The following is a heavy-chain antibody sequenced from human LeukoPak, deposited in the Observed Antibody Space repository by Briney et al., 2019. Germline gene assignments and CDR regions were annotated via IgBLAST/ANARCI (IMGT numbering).Heavy chain of an antibody. CDR1: GGTFSSYA. Sequence: ASVKVSCKASGGTFSSYAISWVRQAPGQGLEWMGRIIPILGIANCAQKFQGRVTITADRSTSTAYMELSSLRSEDTAVYYCARDLHYYGSGSYYDSNWFDPWGQGTLVTVSS. D-gene: IGHD3-10*01. CDR3: ARDLHYYGSGSYYDSNWFDP. CDR2: IIPILGIA. J-gene: IGHJ5*02. V-gene: IGHV1-69*04.